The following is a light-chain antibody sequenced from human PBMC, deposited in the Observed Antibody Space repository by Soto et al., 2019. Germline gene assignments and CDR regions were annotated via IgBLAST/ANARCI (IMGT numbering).Light chain of an antibody. J-gene: IGKJ2*01. CDR1: QSISRY. CDR3: QQSYSTPPMYT. Sequence: DIQMTQSPSSLSASVGDRVTITCRASQSISRYLNWYQQKPGKAPKLLIYAASSLQSGVPSRFSGSRSGPDFTLTISSLQPEDFATYYSQQSYSTPPMYTFGQGTKLEIK. CDR2: AAS. V-gene: IGKV1-39*01.